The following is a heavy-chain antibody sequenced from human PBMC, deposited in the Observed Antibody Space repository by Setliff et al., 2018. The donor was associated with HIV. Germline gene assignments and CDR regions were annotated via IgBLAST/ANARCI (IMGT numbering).Heavy chain of an antibody. Sequence: GGSLRLSCAASGFTFSNNWMAWVRLAPGKGLEWVANIKQDGSEKYYADSVKGRFTISRDNAKNSLYLQMNSLRAEDTAVYYCASGNTFDHWGQGTLVTVSS. V-gene: IGHV3-7*02. CDR2: IKQDGSEK. CDR1: GFTFSNNW. CDR3: ASGNTFDH. D-gene: IGHD1-1*01. J-gene: IGHJ4*02.